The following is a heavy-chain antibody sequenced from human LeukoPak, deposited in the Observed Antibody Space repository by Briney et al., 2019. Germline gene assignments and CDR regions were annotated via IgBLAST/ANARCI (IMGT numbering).Heavy chain of an antibody. D-gene: IGHD3-10*01. CDR2: INHSGST. CDR1: GGSFSGYY. J-gene: IGHJ6*04. V-gene: IGHV4-34*01. Sequence: SETLSLTCAVYGGSFSGYYWSWIRQPPGKGLEWIGEINHSGSTNYNPSLTSRVTISVDTSKNQFSLKLSSVTAADTAVYYCAREIRSYGSGSYYNRGYYYYYGMDVWGKGTTVTVSS. CDR3: AREIRSYGSGSYYNRGYYYYYGMDV.